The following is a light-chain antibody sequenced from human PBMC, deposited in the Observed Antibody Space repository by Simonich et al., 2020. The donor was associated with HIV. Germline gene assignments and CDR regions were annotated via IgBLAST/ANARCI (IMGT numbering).Light chain of an antibody. Sequence: QSALTQPASVSGSPGQSITISCTGTSSDVGGYNLVSWYQHYPGKAPKLMISEDIKRPSGVSKRCSGSKSGNTASLTISGLQAEDEADYYRSSYISSSTVFGGGTKLTVL. CDR1: SSDVGGYNL. CDR3: SSYISSSTV. V-gene: IGLV2-14*02. CDR2: EDI. J-gene: IGLJ2*01.